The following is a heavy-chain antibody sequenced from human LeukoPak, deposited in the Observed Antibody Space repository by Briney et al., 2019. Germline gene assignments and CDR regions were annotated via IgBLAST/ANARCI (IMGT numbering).Heavy chain of an antibody. V-gene: IGHV1-8*01. Sequence: GASVKVPCKASGYTFTSYDINWVRQATGQGLEWMGWMNPNSGNTGYAQKFQGRVTMTRNTSISTAYMELSSLRSEDTAVYYCARGRGGDTAKYYYYYYMDVWGKGTTVTVSS. J-gene: IGHJ6*03. D-gene: IGHD5-18*01. CDR1: GYTFTSYD. CDR3: ARGRGGDTAKYYYYYYMDV. CDR2: MNPNSGNT.